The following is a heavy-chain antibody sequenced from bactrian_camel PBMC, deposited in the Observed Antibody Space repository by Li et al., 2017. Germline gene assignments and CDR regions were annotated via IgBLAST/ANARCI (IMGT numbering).Heavy chain of an antibody. Sequence: QVQLVESGGGSVQTGESLRLSCAVSGGTDRTNCVAWFRQNPGKRREPVAHLSPADGATYYSDSVKGRFTISQDNDRHTVYLQMNSLTPEDTAMYYCASDARLGVCARKVSEWRYWGRGTQVTVS. CDR2: LSPADGAT. CDR3: ASDARLGVCARKVSEWRY. J-gene: IGHJ4*01. D-gene: IGHD1*01. CDR1: GGTDRTNC. V-gene: IGHV3S54*01.